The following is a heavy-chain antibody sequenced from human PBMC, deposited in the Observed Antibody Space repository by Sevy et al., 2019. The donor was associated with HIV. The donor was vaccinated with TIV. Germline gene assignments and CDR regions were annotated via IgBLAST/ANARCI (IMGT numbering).Heavy chain of an antibody. Sequence: GGSLRLSCAASEFIFTGYWMNWVRQAPGKGLEWVATISYDGSNKYYANSVKGRFTISRDNSKNSLYLQMNSLRAEDTAVYCCALERLFSNVAEYFQNWGQGTLVTVSS. CDR2: ISYDGSNK. D-gene: IGHD1-1*01. CDR1: EFIFTGYW. CDR3: ALERLFSNVAEYFQN. J-gene: IGHJ1*01. V-gene: IGHV3-30-3*01.